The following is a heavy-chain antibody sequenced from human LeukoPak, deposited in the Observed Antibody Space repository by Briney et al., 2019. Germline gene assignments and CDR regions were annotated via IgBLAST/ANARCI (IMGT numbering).Heavy chain of an antibody. D-gene: IGHD2/OR15-2a*01. CDR2: MSYDGSNK. CDR3: AKDLDYFTQYAFDI. V-gene: IGHV3-30*18. CDR1: GFTFSDYG. Sequence: QPGRSLRLSCAASGFTFSDYGLHWVGQAPGKGLEWVAVMSYDGSNKYYADSVRGRFTISRDNSKNTLYLQMNSLRAEDTAVYYCAKDLDYFTQYAFDIWGQGTMVTVSS. J-gene: IGHJ3*02.